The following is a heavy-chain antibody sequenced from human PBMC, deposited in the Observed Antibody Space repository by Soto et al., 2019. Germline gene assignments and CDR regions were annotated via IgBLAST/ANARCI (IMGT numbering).Heavy chain of an antibody. J-gene: IGHJ4*02. CDR2: IWYDGSNK. Sequence: QVQLVESGGGLVQPGRSLRLSCAASGFTFSSYGMHRVRQAPGKGLEWVAVIWYDGSNKYYADSVKGRFTISRENSKNTLYLHMNSLRAEDTDVYYCARDRGYSYGYFDYWGQGTLVTVSS. D-gene: IGHD5-18*01. CDR3: ARDRGYSYGYFDY. CDR1: GFTFSSYG. V-gene: IGHV3-33*01.